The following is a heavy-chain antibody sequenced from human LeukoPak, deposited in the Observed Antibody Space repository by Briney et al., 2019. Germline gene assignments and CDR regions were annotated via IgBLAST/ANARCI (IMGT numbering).Heavy chain of an antibody. CDR3: ARAVSGRFDY. J-gene: IGHJ4*02. CDR1: GDSISGYY. V-gene: IGHV4-59*08. D-gene: IGHD6-19*01. CDR2: IYYSGST. Sequence: SETLSLTCSVSGDSISGYYWGWIRQPPGKGLEWTGYIYYSGSTNYNPSLNSRVTISVDTSKNQFSLRLSSVTAADTAIYYCARAVSGRFDYWGQGTLVTVSP.